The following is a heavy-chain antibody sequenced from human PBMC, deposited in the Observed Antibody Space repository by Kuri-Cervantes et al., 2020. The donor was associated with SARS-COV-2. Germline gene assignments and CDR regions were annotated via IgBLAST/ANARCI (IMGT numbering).Heavy chain of an antibody. CDR2: ISSSSSYT. Sequence: GESLKISCTASEFIFSSYEMNWVRQAPGKGLEWVSYISSSSSYTDYADSVKGRFTISRDNAKNSLYPQMNSLRAEDTAVYYCARGYCSSTSCARPLGDGAFDIWGQGTMVTVSS. CDR3: ARGYCSSTSCARPLGDGAFDI. J-gene: IGHJ3*02. CDR1: EFIFSSYE. V-gene: IGHV3-21*05. D-gene: IGHD2-2*01.